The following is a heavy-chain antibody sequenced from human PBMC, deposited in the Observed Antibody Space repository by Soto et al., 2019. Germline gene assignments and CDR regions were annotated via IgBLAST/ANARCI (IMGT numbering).Heavy chain of an antibody. V-gene: IGHV3-64*04. J-gene: IGHJ4*02. CDR2: ISSNGGST. Sequence: PGGSLRLSCAASGFTFSSYAMHWVRQAPGKGLEYVSAISSNGGSTYYADSVKGRFTISRDNSKNTLYLQMNSLRAEDTAVYYCARDTHGDLDYWGQGTLVTVSS. CDR3: ARDTHGDLDY. CDR1: GFTFSSYA. D-gene: IGHD4-17*01.